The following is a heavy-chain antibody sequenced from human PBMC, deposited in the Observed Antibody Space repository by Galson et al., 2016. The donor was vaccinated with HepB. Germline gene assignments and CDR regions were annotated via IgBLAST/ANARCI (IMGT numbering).Heavy chain of an antibody. CDR1: GFTFSSYG. CDR3: ARAASQITSSWFDP. CDR2: IWYGGSNK. Sequence: SLRLSCAASGFTFSSYGMHWVRQAPGKGLEWVAVIWYGGSNKYYADSVKGGFTISRDNSKNTRYRQMNSLRAEDTAVYYCARAASQITSSWFDPWGQGTLVTVSS. V-gene: IGHV3-33*01. J-gene: IGHJ5*02.